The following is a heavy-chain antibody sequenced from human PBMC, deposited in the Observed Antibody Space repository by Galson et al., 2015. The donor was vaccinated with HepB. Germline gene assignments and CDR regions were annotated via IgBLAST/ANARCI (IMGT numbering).Heavy chain of an antibody. V-gene: IGHV4-31*03. CDR1: GGSISSGGYY. CDR2: IYYSGST. Sequence: LSLTCTVSGGSISSGGYYWSWIRQHPGKGLEWIGYIYYSGSTYYNPSLKSRVTISVDTSKNQFYLKLSSVTAADTAVYYCARHYDFWSSYFSGFDYWGQATLVTVSS. D-gene: IGHD3-3*01. CDR3: ARHYDFWSSYFSGFDY. J-gene: IGHJ4*02.